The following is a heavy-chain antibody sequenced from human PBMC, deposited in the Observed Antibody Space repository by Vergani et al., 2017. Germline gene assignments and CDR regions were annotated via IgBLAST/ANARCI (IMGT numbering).Heavy chain of an antibody. J-gene: IGHJ6*02. D-gene: IGHD2-2*01. Sequence: VQLVESGAEVKKPGASVKVSCKASGYTFTSYYMHWVRQAPGQGLEWMGIINPSGGSTSYAQKFQGRVTMTRDTSTSTVYMELSSLRSEDTAVYYCARDPDIVVVPAAPYYYYYYGMDVWGQGTTVTVSS. CDR1: GYTFTSYY. CDR2: INPSGGST. V-gene: IGHV1-46*01. CDR3: ARDPDIVVVPAAPYYYYYYGMDV.